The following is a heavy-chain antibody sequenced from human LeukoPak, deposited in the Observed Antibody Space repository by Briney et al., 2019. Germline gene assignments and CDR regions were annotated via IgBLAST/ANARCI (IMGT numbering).Heavy chain of an antibody. CDR3: ARLPIGSRWYFLDY. CDR2: IYYSGST. V-gene: IGHV4-59*08. J-gene: IGHJ4*02. Sequence: PSETLSLTCTVSGGSISSYYWSWIRQPPGKGLEWIGYIYYSGSTNYNPSLKSRVTISVDTSKNQFSLKLSSVTAADTAVYYCARLPIGSRWYFLDYWGQGTLVTVSS. D-gene: IGHD6-19*01. CDR1: GGSISSYY.